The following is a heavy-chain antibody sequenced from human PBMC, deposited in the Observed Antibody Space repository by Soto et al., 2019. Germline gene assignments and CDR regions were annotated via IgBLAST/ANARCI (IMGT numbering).Heavy chain of an antibody. CDR2: ISYDGSNK. Sequence: QVQLVESGGGVVQPGRSLRLSCAASGFTFSSYAMHWVCQAPGKGLEWVAVISYDGSNKYYADSVKGRFTISRDNSKNTLYLQMNSLRADDTAVYYCARDRRDTAMVPLDYWGQGTLVTVSS. D-gene: IGHD5-18*01. CDR3: ARDRRDTAMVPLDY. V-gene: IGHV3-30-3*01. CDR1: GFTFSSYA. J-gene: IGHJ4*02.